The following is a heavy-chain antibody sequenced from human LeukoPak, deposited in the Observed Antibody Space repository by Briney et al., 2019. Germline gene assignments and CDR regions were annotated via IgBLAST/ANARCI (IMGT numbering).Heavy chain of an antibody. Sequence: PSETLSLTCTVSGGSISSSSYYWGWIRQPAGKGLEWIGRIYSSGSANYNPSLKSRVTMSVDTSKNQFSLDLSSVPAADTALYFCAREFLYYYDSSGYYYYFDYWGQEPWSPSPQ. CDR3: AREFLYYYDSSGYYYYFDY. V-gene: IGHV4-61*02. CDR1: GGSISSSSYY. J-gene: IGHJ4*01. D-gene: IGHD3-22*01. CDR2: IYSSGSA.